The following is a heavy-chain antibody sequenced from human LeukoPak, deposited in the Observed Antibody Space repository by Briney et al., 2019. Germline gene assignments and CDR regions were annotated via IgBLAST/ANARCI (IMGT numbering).Heavy chain of an antibody. CDR1: GFTFSSYW. Sequence: GGSLRLSCAASGFTFSSYWLSWVRQAPGKGLECVANIKVDGSERYYVDSVKSRFTISRDNAKNSLSLEMNTLRGEDTAVYYCARGWTYRIYWGQGILVTVSS. V-gene: IGHV3-7*01. D-gene: IGHD2-2*02. CDR3: ARGWTYRIY. J-gene: IGHJ4*02. CDR2: IKVDGSER.